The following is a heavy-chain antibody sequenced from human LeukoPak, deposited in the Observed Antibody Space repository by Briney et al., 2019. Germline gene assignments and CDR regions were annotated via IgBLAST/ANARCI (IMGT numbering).Heavy chain of an antibody. CDR2: IYHSGST. CDR1: GGSISSGGYS. Sequence: SETLSLTCAVSGGSISSGGYSWSWIRQPPGKGLEWIGYIYHSGSTYYNPSLKSRVTISVDTSKNQFSLKLSSVTAADTAVYYCAGYSSGWFFYYWGQGTLVTVSS. CDR3: AGYSSGWFFYY. V-gene: IGHV4-30-2*02. J-gene: IGHJ4*02. D-gene: IGHD6-19*01.